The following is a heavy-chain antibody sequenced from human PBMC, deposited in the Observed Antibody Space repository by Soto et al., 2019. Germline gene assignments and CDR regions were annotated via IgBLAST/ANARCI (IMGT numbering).Heavy chain of an antibody. CDR1: GYTFTSYA. CDR2: INAGNGNT. D-gene: IGHD5-12*01. Sequence: VQLVQSGAEVKKPGASVKVSCKASGYTFTSYALHWVRQAPGQRGEWMGGINAGNGNTKYSHKFQRRVIITRDTSGSTAYMGLRSLRSEDTAVYSCERGDRVDLVATPAAGGFGYWGKGTLVTVSS. CDR3: ERGDRVDLVATPAAGGFGY. J-gene: IGHJ4*02. V-gene: IGHV1-3*01.